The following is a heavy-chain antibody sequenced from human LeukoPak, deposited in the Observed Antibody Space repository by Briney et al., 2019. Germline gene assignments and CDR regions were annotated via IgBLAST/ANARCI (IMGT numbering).Heavy chain of an antibody. D-gene: IGHD2-2*01. Sequence: ASVKVSCKASGYTFTGYYMHWVRQAPGQGLEWMGWINPNSGGTNYAQKLQGRVTMTTDTSTSTAYMELRSLRSDDTAVYYCARDCSSTSCYYYYYGMDVWGQGTTVTVSS. CDR1: GYTFTGYY. CDR3: ARDCSSTSCYYYYYGMDV. J-gene: IGHJ6*02. V-gene: IGHV1-2*02. CDR2: INPNSGGT.